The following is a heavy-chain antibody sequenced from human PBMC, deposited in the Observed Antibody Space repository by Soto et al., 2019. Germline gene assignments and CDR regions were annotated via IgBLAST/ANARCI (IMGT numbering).Heavy chain of an antibody. CDR3: VRDYYGSGSTNWFDP. CDR2: TYYRSKWYN. D-gene: IGHD3-10*01. CDR1: GDSVSSNSAA. V-gene: IGHV6-1*01. Sequence: PSQTLSLTCAISGDSVSSNSAAWNWIRQSPSRGLEWLGRTYYRSKWYNDYAISVKSRMIINQDTSKNQFSLQLNSVTPEETAVYYCVRDYYGSGSTNWFDPWGQGTLVTVSS. J-gene: IGHJ5*02.